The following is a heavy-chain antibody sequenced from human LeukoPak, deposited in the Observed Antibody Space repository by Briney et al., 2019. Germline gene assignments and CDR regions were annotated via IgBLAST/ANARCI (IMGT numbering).Heavy chain of an antibody. Sequence: GGSLRLSCAASRFTFSSYAMHWVRQAPGKGLEWVAVISYDGSNKYYADSVKGRFTISRDNSKNTLYLQMNSLRAEDTAVYYCARDNGWSADFWGQGTLVTVSS. CDR3: ARDNGWSADF. V-gene: IGHV3-30-3*01. D-gene: IGHD2-15*01. CDR1: RFTFSSYA. J-gene: IGHJ4*02. CDR2: ISYDGSNK.